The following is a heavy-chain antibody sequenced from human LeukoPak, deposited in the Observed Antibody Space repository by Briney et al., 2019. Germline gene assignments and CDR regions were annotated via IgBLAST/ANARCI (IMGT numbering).Heavy chain of an antibody. V-gene: IGHV4-39*01. J-gene: IGHJ4*02. D-gene: IGHD2-2*03. CDR2: IYYSGST. CDR3: ARVGYCSSTSCLGTYFDY. Sequence: SETLSLTCTVSGGSISSSSYYWGWIRQPPGKGLEWIGSIYYSGSTYYNPSLKSRVTISVDTSKNQFSLKLSSVTAADTAVYYCARVGYCSSTSCLGTYFDYWGQGTLVTVSS. CDR1: GGSISSSSYY.